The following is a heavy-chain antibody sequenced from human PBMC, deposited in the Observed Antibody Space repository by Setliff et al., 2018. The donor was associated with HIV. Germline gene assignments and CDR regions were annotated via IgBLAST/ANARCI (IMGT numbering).Heavy chain of an antibody. CDR2: VTHSGRT. D-gene: IGHD6-19*01. CDR1: GGSFSGYY. J-gene: IGHJ4*02. V-gene: IGHV4-34*01. Sequence: KTSETLSLTCAVYGGSFSGYYWSWIRQPPGKGLEWIGEVTHSGRTNYNPSLESRVTTSVGTSKKQFSLRLTSVTAADTAVYYCARGVRDNSGWSSYYFDYWGQGTLVTV. CDR3: ARGVRDNSGWSSYYFDY.